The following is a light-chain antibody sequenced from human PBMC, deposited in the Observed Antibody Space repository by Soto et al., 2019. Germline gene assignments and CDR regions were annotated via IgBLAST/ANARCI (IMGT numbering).Light chain of an antibody. J-gene: IGKJ3*01. CDR3: QQYGSSPR. CDR1: QSVSSSN. V-gene: IGKV3-20*01. Sequence: EIVLTQSPGTLFLSPGERATLSCRASQSVSSSNLAWYQQKPGQSPRLLIYGASSRATGIPDRFSGSGSGTDFTLTINRLEPEDFAVYYCQQYGSSPRFGPGTKVDIK. CDR2: GAS.